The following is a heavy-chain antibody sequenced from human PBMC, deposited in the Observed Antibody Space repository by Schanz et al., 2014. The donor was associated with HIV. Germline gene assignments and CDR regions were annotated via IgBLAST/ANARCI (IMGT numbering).Heavy chain of an antibody. Sequence: EVQLLESGGGLVQPGGSLRLSCAVSGFTFSSYAMSWVRLAPGKGLEWVSTVGYGGDNTYYADSVEGRFTISRDNSKNTVYLQMNSLRAEDTAVYYCARFANWAFDIWGQGTTVTVSS. CDR1: GFTFSSYA. CDR2: VGYGGDNT. CDR3: ARFANWAFDI. J-gene: IGHJ3*02. D-gene: IGHD1-1*01. V-gene: IGHV3-23*01.